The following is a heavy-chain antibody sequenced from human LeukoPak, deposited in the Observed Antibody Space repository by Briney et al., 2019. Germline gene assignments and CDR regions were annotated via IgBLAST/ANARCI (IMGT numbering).Heavy chain of an antibody. Sequence: SETLSLTCTVSSGSISTSNYYWSWIRQPPGKGLEWIGEINHSGSTNYNPSLKSRVTTSVDTSKNQFSLKLSSVTAADTAMYYCARVVGWTAAGTTKWWFDPWGQGTLVTVSS. D-gene: IGHD6-13*01. V-gene: IGHV4-39*07. CDR2: INHSGST. CDR1: SGSISTSNYY. J-gene: IGHJ5*02. CDR3: ARVVGWTAAGTTKWWFDP.